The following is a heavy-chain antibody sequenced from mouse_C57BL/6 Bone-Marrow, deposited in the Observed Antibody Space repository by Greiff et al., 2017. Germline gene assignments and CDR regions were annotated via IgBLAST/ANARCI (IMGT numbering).Heavy chain of an antibody. Sequence: EESGPGLVKPSQSLSLTCSVTGYSITSGYYWNWIRQFPGNKLEWMGYISYDGSNNYNPSLKNRISITRDTSKNQFFLKLNSVTTEDTATYYCAPVDYYGSSYEYYAMDYWGQGTSVTVSS. V-gene: IGHV3-6*01. J-gene: IGHJ4*01. CDR2: ISYDGSN. D-gene: IGHD1-1*01. CDR1: GYSITSGYY. CDR3: APVDYYGSSYEYYAMDY.